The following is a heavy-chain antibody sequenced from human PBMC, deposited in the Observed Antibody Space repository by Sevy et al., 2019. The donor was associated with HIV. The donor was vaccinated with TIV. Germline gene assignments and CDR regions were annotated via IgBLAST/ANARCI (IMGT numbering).Heavy chain of an antibody. CDR2: MSGSSNYI. D-gene: IGHD2-21*02. V-gene: IGHV3-21*01. Sequence: GGSLRLSCAASGFTFTTYSMNWVRQAPGKGLEWVSSMSGSSNYIYNADSVKGRFSISRDNARNSLYLQMNSLRAEDTSVYYCVRDSGDSRSDWYFDYWGQGTLVTVSS. CDR1: GFTFTTYS. J-gene: IGHJ4*02. CDR3: VRDSGDSRSDWYFDY.